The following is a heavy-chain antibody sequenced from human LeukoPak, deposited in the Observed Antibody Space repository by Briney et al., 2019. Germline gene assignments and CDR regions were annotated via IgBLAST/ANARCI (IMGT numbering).Heavy chain of an antibody. CDR1: GYTFTTYG. D-gene: IGHD6-6*01. CDR3: ARDLIAARPGWFDP. V-gene: IGHV1-18*01. Sequence: ASVKVSCKASGYTFTTYGIDWVRQAPGQGLEWMGWISAYNGNTNYAQYLQGRVTLTTDTSASTAYMELRSLRSDDTAVYYCARDLIAARPGWFDPWGQGTLVIVSS. J-gene: IGHJ5*02. CDR2: ISAYNGNT.